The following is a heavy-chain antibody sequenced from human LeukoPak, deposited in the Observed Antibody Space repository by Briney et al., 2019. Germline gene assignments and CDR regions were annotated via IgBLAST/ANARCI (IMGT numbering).Heavy chain of an antibody. J-gene: IGHJ4*02. V-gene: IGHV3-9*01. Sequence: GRSLRLSCAASGFTFDDYAMHWVRQAPGKGQEWVSGISWNSGSIGYADSVKGRFTISRDNAKNSLYLQMNSLRAEDTALYYCAKGSRSSRGSFDYWGQGTLVTVSS. D-gene: IGHD6-13*01. CDR1: GFTFDDYA. CDR2: ISWNSGSI. CDR3: AKGSRSSRGSFDY.